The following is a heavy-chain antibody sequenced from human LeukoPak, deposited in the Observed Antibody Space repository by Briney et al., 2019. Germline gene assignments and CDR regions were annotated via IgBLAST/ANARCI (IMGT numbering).Heavy chain of an antibody. CDR2: ISGAGGST. CDR3: AKRVGATGFDY. Sequence: GGSLRLSCAASGFTFSTYAMSWVRQAPGKGLEWVSSISGAGGSTHYADSVKGRFTISRDNSKNTLYLQMNGLRADDSAVYYCAKRVGATGFDYWGQGALVTVSS. D-gene: IGHD1-26*01. J-gene: IGHJ4*02. V-gene: IGHV3-23*01. CDR1: GFTFSTYA.